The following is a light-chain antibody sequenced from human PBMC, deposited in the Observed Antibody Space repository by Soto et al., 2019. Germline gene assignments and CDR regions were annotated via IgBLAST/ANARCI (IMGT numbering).Light chain of an antibody. CDR3: QQYGSSPWT. CDR2: GAS. J-gene: IGKJ1*01. Sequence: EIVLTQSPCTRSFSPGEIATLSCRASQSVSSSYLAWYQQKPGQAPRLLIYGASSRATGIPDRFSGSGSGTDFTLTISRLEPEDFAVYYCQQYGSSPWTFGQGTKV. CDR1: QSVSSSY. V-gene: IGKV3-20*01.